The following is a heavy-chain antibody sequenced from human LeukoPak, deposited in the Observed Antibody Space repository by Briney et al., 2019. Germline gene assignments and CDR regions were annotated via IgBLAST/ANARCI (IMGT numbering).Heavy chain of an antibody. D-gene: IGHD3-16*01. Sequence: GGSLRLSCAASGFTFNSYWMSWVRQAPGKGLEWVANIKKDGSEKNYVDSVKGRFTISRDNAKNSLYLQMDSLRAEDTAVYYCARSISLGAWGQGTLVTVSS. J-gene: IGHJ5*02. V-gene: IGHV3-7*01. CDR2: IKKDGSEK. CDR3: ARSISLGA. CDR1: GFTFNSYW.